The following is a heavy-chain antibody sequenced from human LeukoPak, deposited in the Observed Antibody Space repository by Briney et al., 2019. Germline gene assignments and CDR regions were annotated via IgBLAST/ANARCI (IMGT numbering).Heavy chain of an antibody. V-gene: IGHV1-69-2*01. CDR3: ATGFIFRVVIRRHLKDNFDY. CDR2: VDPEDGET. Sequence: VKISCKVSGYTFTDYYMHWVQQAPGKGLEWMGLVDPEDGETIYAEKFQGRVTITADTSTDTACMELSSLRSEDTAVYYCATGFIFRVVIRRHLKDNFDYWGQGTLVTVSS. CDR1: GYTFTDYY. J-gene: IGHJ4*02. D-gene: IGHD3-3*02.